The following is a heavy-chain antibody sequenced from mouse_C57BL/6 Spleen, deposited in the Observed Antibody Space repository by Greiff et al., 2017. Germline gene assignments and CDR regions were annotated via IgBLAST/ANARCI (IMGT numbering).Heavy chain of an antibody. V-gene: IGHV3-8*01. D-gene: IGHD2-3*01. Sequence: EVKLQESGPGLAKPSQTLSLTCSVTGYSITSDYWNWIRKFPGNKLEYMGYISYSGSTYYNPSLKSRISITRDTSKNQYYLQLNSVTTEDTATYYCAREGWLLRYYYYAMDYWGQGTSVTVSS. CDR2: ISYSGST. J-gene: IGHJ4*01. CDR3: AREGWLLRYYYYAMDY. CDR1: GYSITSDY.